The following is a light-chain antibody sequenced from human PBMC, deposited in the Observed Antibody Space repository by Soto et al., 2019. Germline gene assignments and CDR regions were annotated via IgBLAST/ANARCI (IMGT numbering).Light chain of an antibody. Sequence: QSALTQAACVSGSPGQSITISCTGTSSDVGAYNYVSWYQQQSGKAPKLMIHEVSNRPSGVSNRFSGSKSGNTASLTISGLQAEDEADYYCSSYTTSRAYVFGIGTKVTVL. J-gene: IGLJ1*01. CDR2: EVS. V-gene: IGLV2-14*01. CDR1: SSDVGAYNY. CDR3: SSYTTSRAYV.